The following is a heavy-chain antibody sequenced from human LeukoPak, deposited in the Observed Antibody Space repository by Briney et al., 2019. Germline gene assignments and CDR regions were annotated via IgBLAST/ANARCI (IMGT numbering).Heavy chain of an antibody. CDR3: ARDRYSSSWPFEY. CDR2: INTKTGNP. D-gene: IGHD6-13*01. V-gene: IGHV7-4-1*02. J-gene: IGHJ4*02. CDR1: GYTFTNYA. Sequence: AASVKVSCKASGYTFTNYAMNWVRQAPGQGLEWMGWINTKTGNPTYVQGFTGRFAFSLDTSASTAYLQISSLKPEDTAVYYCARDRYSSSWPFEYWGQGTLVTVSS.